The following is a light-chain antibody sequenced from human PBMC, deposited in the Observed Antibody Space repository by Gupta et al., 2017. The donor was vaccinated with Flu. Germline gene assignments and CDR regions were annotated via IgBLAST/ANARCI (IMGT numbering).Light chain of an antibody. CDR2: DAS. CDR1: QDISNY. J-gene: IGKJ4*01. Sequence: AXXGDRVTITCQASQDISNYLNWYQQKPGKAPKLLIYDASNLEXGVPSRFSGSGSGTDFTXXIXXLXPEDIAXYXXXXYDNLPPLFGGGTKVEIK. CDR3: XXYDNLPPL. V-gene: IGKV1-33*01.